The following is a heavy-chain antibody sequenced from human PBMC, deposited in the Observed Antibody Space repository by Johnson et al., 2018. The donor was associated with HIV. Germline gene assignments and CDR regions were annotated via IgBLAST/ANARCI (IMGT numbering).Heavy chain of an antibody. CDR1: GFTLSRYW. CDR3: ARDLRGAFDI. D-gene: IGHD4-17*01. V-gene: IGHV3-7*01. Sequence: VQLVESGGGLVQSGGSLRLCCAASGFTLSRYWMSWVRQAPGKGLEWVANIKQDGSETYYVDSVKGRFTISRENAKNSLYLQMNSIRAEDTAVYYCARDLRGAFDIWGQGTMVTVSS. CDR2: IKQDGSET. J-gene: IGHJ3*02.